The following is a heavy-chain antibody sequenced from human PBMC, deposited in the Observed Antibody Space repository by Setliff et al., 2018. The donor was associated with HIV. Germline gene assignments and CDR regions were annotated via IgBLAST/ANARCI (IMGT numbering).Heavy chain of an antibody. CDR2: IHTSGIT. D-gene: IGHD3-16*01. Sequence: TSETLSLTCSVSNGSISNYYWTWIRQPAGKGLEWIGRIHTSGITNYNPSLKSRVNMSLDTSENYFSLNLTSVTAADTAVYYCAREGGTDRFFDYWGQGTPVTVSS. V-gene: IGHV4-4*07. CDR1: NGSISNYY. CDR3: AREGGTDRFFDY. J-gene: IGHJ4*01.